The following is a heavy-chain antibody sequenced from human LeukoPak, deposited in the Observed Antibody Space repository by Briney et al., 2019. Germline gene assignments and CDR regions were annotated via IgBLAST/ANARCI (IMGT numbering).Heavy chain of an antibody. CDR1: GFTFSSYA. CDR3: ARGDGYGMDY. J-gene: IGHJ4*02. D-gene: IGHD5-24*01. V-gene: IGHV3-23*01. CDR2: ISGSGGST. Sequence: GGSLRLSCAASGFTFSSYAMNWVRQAPGKGLEWVSAISGSGGSTYYADSVKGRFTISRDNAKNTLYLQMNSLRAEDMAVYYCARGDGYGMDYWGQGTRVTVSS.